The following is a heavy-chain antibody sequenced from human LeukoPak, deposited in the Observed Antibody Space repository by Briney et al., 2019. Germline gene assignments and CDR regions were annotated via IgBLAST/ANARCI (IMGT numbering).Heavy chain of an antibody. D-gene: IGHD2-15*01. J-gene: IGHJ3*02. CDR1: GYTFTSYG. CDR2: ISAYNGNT. Sequence: ASVKASCKASGYTFTSYGISWVRQAPGQGLEWMGWISAYNGNTNYAQKLQGRVTMTTDTSTSTAYMELRSLRSDDTAVYYCARTSIAQNAFDIWGQGTMVTVSS. V-gene: IGHV1-18*01. CDR3: ARTSIAQNAFDI.